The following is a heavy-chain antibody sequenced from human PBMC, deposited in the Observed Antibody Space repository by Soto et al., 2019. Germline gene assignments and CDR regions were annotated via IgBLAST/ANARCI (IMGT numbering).Heavy chain of an antibody. V-gene: IGHV3-73*01. CDR2: IRSKANSYAT. D-gene: IGHD6-13*01. CDR3: TRQSDSSSWYGTHYYYYGMDV. J-gene: IGHJ6*02. Sequence: GGSLRLSCAASGFTFSGSAMHWVRQASGKGLEWVGRIRSKANSYATAYAASVKGRFTISRDDSKNTAYLQMNSLKTEDTAVYYCTRQSDSSSWYGTHYYYYGMDVWGQGTTVTVSS. CDR1: GFTFSGSA.